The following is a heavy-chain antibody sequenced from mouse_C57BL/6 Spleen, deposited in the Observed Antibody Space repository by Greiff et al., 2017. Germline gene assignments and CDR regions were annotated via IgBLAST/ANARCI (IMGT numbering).Heavy chain of an antibody. CDR2: IYPGSGST. CDR3: ASDYYGSRGFAY. Sequence: QVQLQQSGAELVKPGASVKMSCKASGYTFTSYWITWVKQRPGQGLEWIGDIYPGSGSTNYNEKFKSKATLTVDTSSSTAYMQLSSLTSEDSAVYYCASDYYGSRGFAYWGQGTLVTVSA. D-gene: IGHD1-1*01. J-gene: IGHJ3*01. CDR1: GYTFTSYW. V-gene: IGHV1-55*01.